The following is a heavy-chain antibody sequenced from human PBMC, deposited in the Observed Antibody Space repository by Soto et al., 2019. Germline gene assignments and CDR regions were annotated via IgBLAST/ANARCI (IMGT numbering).Heavy chain of an antibody. D-gene: IGHD6-19*01. CDR3: ARARSSGWHYLDL. CDR1: GFTFNTYT. J-gene: IGHJ4*02. CDR2: ISYGSTYK. V-gene: IGHV3-30-3*01. Sequence: QVQLVESGGGVVQPGRSLTVSCAASGFTFNTYTIHWVHQAPGKGLEWVAVISYGSTYKYYADSVKGRFTISRDDSKNTLSLQMNNLTVGDTAVYYCARARSSGWHYLDLWGQGTLVTVSS.